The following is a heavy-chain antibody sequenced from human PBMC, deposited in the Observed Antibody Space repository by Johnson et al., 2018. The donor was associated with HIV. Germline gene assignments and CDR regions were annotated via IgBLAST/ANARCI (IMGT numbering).Heavy chain of an antibody. D-gene: IGHD2-15*01. CDR2: ISYDGSNK. Sequence: QVQLVESGGGGVQPGTSLRLSCVPSGFTFSSYGMHWVRQAPGKGLEWVAVISYDGSNKYDADSVKGRFTISRDNSKNTLYLQMNSLRAEDTAVYFCAKDQGDIVVVVAAELWAFDIWGQGTMVTVSS. V-gene: IGHV3-30*19. CDR3: AKDQGDIVVVVAAELWAFDI. CDR1: GFTFSSYG. J-gene: IGHJ3*02.